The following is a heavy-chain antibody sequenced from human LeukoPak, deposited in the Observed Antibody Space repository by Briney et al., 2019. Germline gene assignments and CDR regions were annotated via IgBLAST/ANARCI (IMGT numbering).Heavy chain of an antibody. CDR3: AKELWDGTMIVVYYMDV. D-gene: IGHD3-22*01. J-gene: IGHJ6*03. V-gene: IGHV3-23*01. CDR1: GFTFITLS. Sequence: AGGALRLPLGAPGFTFITLSMIWGRHPPGEGGEGGSSIFSSGGEIHYADSVKGRFTISRDNSKNTLYLQMNSLRAEDTAVYYCAKELWDGTMIVVYYMDVWGKGTTVTVSS. CDR2: IFSSGGEI.